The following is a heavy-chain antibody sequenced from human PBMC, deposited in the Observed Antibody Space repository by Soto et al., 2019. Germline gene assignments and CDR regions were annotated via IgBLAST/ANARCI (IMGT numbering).Heavy chain of an antibody. Sequence: SETLSLTCAVYGGSFSGYYWSWIRQPPGKGLEWIGEINHSGSTNYNPSLKSRVTISVDTSKNQFSLKLSSVTAADTAVYYCARSIIYAVWSGYYTGTGKYYYFYMDVWGKGTTVTVSS. CDR3: ARSIIYAVWSGYYTGTGKYYYFYMDV. CDR2: INHSGST. V-gene: IGHV4-34*01. D-gene: IGHD3-3*01. CDR1: GGSFSGYY. J-gene: IGHJ6*03.